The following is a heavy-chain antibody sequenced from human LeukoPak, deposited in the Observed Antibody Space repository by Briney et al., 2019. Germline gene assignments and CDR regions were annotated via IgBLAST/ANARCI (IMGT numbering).Heavy chain of an antibody. D-gene: IGHD4-11*01. J-gene: IGHJ4*02. CDR2: IYTSGSA. Sequence: PLETLSLTCTVSGASISSYYWSWIRQPAGKGLEWIGRIYTSGSANSNPFLKSRVTMSVDTSKNQFSLKLSSVTAADTAVYYCARVYYSDYSFDYWGLGTLVTVSS. CDR1: GASISSYY. V-gene: IGHV4-4*07. CDR3: ARVYYSDYSFDY.